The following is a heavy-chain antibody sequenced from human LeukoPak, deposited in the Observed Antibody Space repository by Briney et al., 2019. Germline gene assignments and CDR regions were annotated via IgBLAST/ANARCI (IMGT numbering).Heavy chain of an antibody. CDR1: GFSFSSYW. V-gene: IGHV3-7*03. Sequence: AGGSLRLSCAASGFSFSSYWMSWVRQAPGKGLEWVANIKQDGSDKYYLTSVRGRFTISRDNAKNSLFLQMNSLRVEDTAVYCCARGGGHLDCWGQGTLVTVSS. CDR2: IKQDGSDK. J-gene: IGHJ4*02. D-gene: IGHD4-23*01. CDR3: ARGGGHLDC.